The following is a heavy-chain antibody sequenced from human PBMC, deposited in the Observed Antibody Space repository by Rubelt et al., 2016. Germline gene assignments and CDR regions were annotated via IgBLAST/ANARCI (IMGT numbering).Heavy chain of an antibody. CDR2: IRGSGST. CDR1: GFTLSSYA. D-gene: IGHD1-26*01. Sequence: EVQLLESGGGLVQPGGSLRLSCAASGFTLSSYAMNWVRQAPGKGLEWVSAIRGSGSTQDADSVKGRFTTSRDNSRNTLYLQLNSLRDEDTAVYHCAKAGATTTMTWFDPLGQGTLVTVSS. J-gene: IGHJ5*02. CDR3: AKAGATTTMTWFDP. V-gene: IGHV3-23*01.